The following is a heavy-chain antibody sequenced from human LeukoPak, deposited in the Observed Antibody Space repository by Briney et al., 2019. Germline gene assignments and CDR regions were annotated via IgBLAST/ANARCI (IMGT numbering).Heavy chain of an antibody. CDR2: ISGSGGST. CDR1: GFTVSSYA. CDR3: AKEVVHCGGDCSYYFDY. D-gene: IGHD2-21*01. Sequence: GRSLRLSCAASGFTVSSYAMSWVRQAPGKGLEWVSAISGSGGSTYSADSVKGRFTISRDNSKNTLYLQMNSLRAADTAVYYCAKEVVHCGGDCSYYFDYWGQGTLVTVSS. V-gene: IGHV3-23*01. J-gene: IGHJ4*02.